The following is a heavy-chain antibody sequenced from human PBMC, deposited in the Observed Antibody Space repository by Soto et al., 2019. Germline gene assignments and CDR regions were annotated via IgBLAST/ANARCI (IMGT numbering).Heavy chain of an antibody. CDR3: AKAPQEQWLVLKAFDI. CDR1: GFTFSSYA. D-gene: IGHD6-19*01. J-gene: IGHJ3*02. CDR2: ISGSGGST. Sequence: GGSLRLSCAASGFTFSSYAMSWVRQAPGKGLEWVSAISGSGGSTYYADSVKGRFTISRDNSKNTLYLQMNSLRAEDTAVYYCAKAPQEQWLVLKAFDIWGQGTMVTVSS. V-gene: IGHV3-23*01.